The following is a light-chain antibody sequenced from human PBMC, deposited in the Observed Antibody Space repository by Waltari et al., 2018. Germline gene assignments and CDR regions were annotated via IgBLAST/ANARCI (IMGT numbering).Light chain of an antibody. J-gene: IGLJ3*02. CDR1: SSNIGSNY. CDR3: AAWDDSLSGWV. V-gene: IGLV1-47*01. Sequence: QSVLTQPPSASGTPGPRVTIPCSGSSSNIGSNYVSWYQQLPGTAPKLLIYRNNQRPSGVPDRFSGSKSGTSASLAISGLRSEDEADYYCAAWDDSLSGWVFGGGTKLTVL. CDR2: RNN.